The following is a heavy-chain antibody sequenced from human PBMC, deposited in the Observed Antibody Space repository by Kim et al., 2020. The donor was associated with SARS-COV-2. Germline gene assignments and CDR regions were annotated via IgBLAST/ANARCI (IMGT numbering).Heavy chain of an antibody. Sequence: SETLSLTCTVSGGSISSYYWSWIRQPAGKGLEWIGRIYTSGSTNYNPSLKSRVTMSVDTSKNQFSLKLSSVTAADTAVYYCARSAGYYYDSSGYWNYWGQGTLVTVSS. V-gene: IGHV4-4*07. CDR1: GGSISSYY. CDR3: ARSAGYYYDSSGYWNY. D-gene: IGHD3-22*01. CDR2: IYTSGST. J-gene: IGHJ4*02.